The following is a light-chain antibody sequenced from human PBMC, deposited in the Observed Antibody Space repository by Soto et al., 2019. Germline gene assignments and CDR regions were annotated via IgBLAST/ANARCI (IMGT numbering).Light chain of an antibody. CDR3: QQYNSYSPT. CDR1: QSISVW. V-gene: IGKV1-5*03. CDR2: KAS. J-gene: IGKJ1*01. Sequence: DIQMTQSPSTLSASVGDRVTITCRASQSISVWLAWYQQKAGKAPNLLIYKASRLESGVPSRFSGSGSETEFTLTISSLQPGDSATYYGQQYNSYSPTFGQGTKVEVK.